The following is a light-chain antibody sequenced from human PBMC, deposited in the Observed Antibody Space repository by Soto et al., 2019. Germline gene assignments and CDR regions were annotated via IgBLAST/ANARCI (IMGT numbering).Light chain of an antibody. CDR3: AAWDDRVDEYV. V-gene: IGLV1-44*01. CDR2: RTV. J-gene: IGLJ1*01. Sequence: QLVLTQSPSASGTPGQRVTISCSGSASNIGSKAVNWYQQFPGTAPKLIIYRTVERPSGVPARFYGSKSGTSASLAINGLQSEDEADYYCAAWDDRVDEYVFGTGTKLTVL. CDR1: ASNIGSKA.